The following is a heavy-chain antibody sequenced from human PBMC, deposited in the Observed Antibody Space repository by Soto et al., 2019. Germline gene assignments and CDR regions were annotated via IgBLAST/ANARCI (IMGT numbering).Heavy chain of an antibody. CDR1: GFSLSNDRMG. Sequence: SGPTTVYPTATITLTCTVSGFSLSNDRMGVSWIRQPPGKALEWLAHIFSNDEKSYSTSLKSRLTISKDTSKSQVVLTMTNMDPVDTATYYCARMEWDGWSRYRTYCDPWGQGTLVTV. CDR3: ARMEWDGWSRYRTYCDP. V-gene: IGHV2-26*01. CDR2: IFSNDEK. J-gene: IGHJ5*02. D-gene: IGHD3-3*01.